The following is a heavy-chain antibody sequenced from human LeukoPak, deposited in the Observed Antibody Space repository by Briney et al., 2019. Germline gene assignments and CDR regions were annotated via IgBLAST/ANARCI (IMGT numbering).Heavy chain of an antibody. CDR2: IYYSGST. D-gene: IGHD3-3*01. V-gene: IGHV4-30-4*08. J-gene: IGHJ5*02. CDR3: AREKGPHYDFWSGYYNSTNWFDP. Sequence: SETLPLTCTVSGGSISSGDYYWSWIRQPPGKGLEWIGYIYYSGSTYYNPSLKSRVTISVDTSKNQFSLKLSSVTAADTAVYYCAREKGPHYDFWSGYYNSTNWFDPWGQGTLVTVSS. CDR1: GGSISSGDYY.